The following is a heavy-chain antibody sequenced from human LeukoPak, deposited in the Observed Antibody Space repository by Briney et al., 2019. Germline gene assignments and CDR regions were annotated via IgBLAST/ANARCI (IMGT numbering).Heavy chain of an antibody. CDR3: ARGYSYGSDYYYGMDV. J-gene: IGHJ6*02. CDR1: GYTFTSYA. V-gene: IGHV1-18*01. Sequence: ASVKVSCKASGYTFTSYAISWVRQAPGQGLEWMGWISGYNGNTKYAQKGQGRVTMTTDTSTSTAYMELRNLRADDTAVYYCARGYSYGSDYYYGMDVWGQGITVTVSS. CDR2: ISGYNGNT. D-gene: IGHD5-18*01.